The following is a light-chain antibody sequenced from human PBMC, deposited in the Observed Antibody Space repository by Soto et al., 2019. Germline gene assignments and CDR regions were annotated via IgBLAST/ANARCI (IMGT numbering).Light chain of an antibody. J-gene: IGLJ2*01. V-gene: IGLV3-21*02. Sequence: SYELTQPPSVSVAPGQTARITCGGNNIGSKSVHWDQQKPGQAPVLVVYDDSDRPSGIPELFSGSNSGNTATLTISRVEAGDEADYYCQVWDSSSDHVVFGGGTKLTVL. CDR3: QVWDSSSDHVV. CDR1: NIGSKS. CDR2: DDS.